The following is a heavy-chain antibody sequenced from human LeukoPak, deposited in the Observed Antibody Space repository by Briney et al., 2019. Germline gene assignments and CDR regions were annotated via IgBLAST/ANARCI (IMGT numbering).Heavy chain of an antibody. J-gene: IGHJ6*02. CDR3: ARHLTLSTVTPRYYYYGMDV. D-gene: IGHD4-17*01. V-gene: IGHV4-4*07. CDR2: ISTSGST. CDR1: GGSISSYY. Sequence: KPSETLSLTCTVSGGSISSYYWSWIRQPAGKGLEWIGRISTSGSTNYKSSLKSRVTMSVDTSKNQFSLNLTSVTAADTAVYYCARHLTLSTVTPRYYYYGMDVWGQGTTVTVSS.